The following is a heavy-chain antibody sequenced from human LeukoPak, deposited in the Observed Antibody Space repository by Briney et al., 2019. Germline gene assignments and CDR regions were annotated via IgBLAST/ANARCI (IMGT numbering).Heavy chain of an antibody. CDR1: GYTFTGSY. CDR2: INPNSGGT. V-gene: IGHV1-2*02. J-gene: IGHJ3*02. D-gene: IGHD1-26*01. Sequence: ASVKVSCKASGYTFTGSYMHWVRQAPGQGLEWMGWINPNSGGTNYAQKFRGRVTMTRDTSISTAYMELSRLRSDDTAVYYCARRSVSGSPDAFDIWGQGTMVTVSS. CDR3: ARRSVSGSPDAFDI.